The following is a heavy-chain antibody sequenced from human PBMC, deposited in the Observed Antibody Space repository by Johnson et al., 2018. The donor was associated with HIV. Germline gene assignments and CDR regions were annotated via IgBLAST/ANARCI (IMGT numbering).Heavy chain of an antibody. D-gene: IGHD4-17*01. CDR1: GFTFSSYG. CDR2: IWYDGSNK. J-gene: IGHJ3*02. CDR3: AKDLNDYGDPGDAFDI. Sequence: QVQLVESGGGVVQPGRSLRLSCAASGFTFSSYGMHWVRQAPGKGLEWVAVIWYDGSNKYYADSVKGRFTISRDNSKNTLYLQMNSRRAEDTAVYYCAKDLNDYGDPGDAFDIWGQGTMVTVSS. V-gene: IGHV3-33*06.